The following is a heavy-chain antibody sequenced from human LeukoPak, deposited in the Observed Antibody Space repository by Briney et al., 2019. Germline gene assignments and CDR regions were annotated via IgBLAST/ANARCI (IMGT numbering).Heavy chain of an antibody. CDR3: ARTEGRAMDV. V-gene: IGHV4-39*01. CDR2: IYYSGST. Sequence: SETLSLTCTVSGGSISSSSYYWGWIRQPPGEGLEWIGSIYYSGSTYYNPSLKSRVTISVDTSKNQFSLKLSSVTAADTAVYYCARTEGRAMDVWGKGTTVTISS. D-gene: IGHD3-10*01. CDR1: GGSISSSSYY. J-gene: IGHJ6*03.